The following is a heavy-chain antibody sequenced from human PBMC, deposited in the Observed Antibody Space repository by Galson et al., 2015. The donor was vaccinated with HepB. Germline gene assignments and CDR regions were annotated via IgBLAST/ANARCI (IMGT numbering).Heavy chain of an antibody. CDR2: ISGRGTIT. CDR3: AKSHGELLPSKWFDP. V-gene: IGHV3-23*01. Sequence: SLRLSCAASGFTFSNYAVIWVRQAPGKGLEWVSGISGRGTITYYADSVKGRFTISRDNSMNTLYLQMNRLRAEDTAVYYCAKSHGELLPSKWFDPWGQGTLVTVSS. J-gene: IGHJ5*02. CDR1: GFTFSNYA. D-gene: IGHD3-10*01.